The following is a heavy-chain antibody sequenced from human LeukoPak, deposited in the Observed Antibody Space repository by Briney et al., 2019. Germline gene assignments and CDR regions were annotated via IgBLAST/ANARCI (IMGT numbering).Heavy chain of an antibody. CDR1: GYTFTSYG. CDR3: ARATTTGTGKDY. Sequence: ASVKVSCKASGYTFTSYGIIWVRQAPGQGLEWMGWISAYNGNTNYAQKLQGRVTMTIDTSTSTAYMELRSLRSDDSAVYYCARATTTGTGKDYWGQGTLVTVSS. CDR2: ISAYNGNT. J-gene: IGHJ4*02. D-gene: IGHD1-1*01. V-gene: IGHV1-18*01.